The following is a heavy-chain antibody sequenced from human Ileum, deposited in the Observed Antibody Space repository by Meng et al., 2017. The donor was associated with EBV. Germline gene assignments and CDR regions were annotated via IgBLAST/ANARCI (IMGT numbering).Heavy chain of an antibody. CDR3: ARGHDYGDYASDY. CDR1: GGSVSGYY. J-gene: IGHJ4*02. CDR2: INHSGST. Sequence: QVRHNEGGAGLVKAAEPRSLTCAVYGGSVSGYYRSWIRQPPGKGLEWIGEINHSGSTNYNPSLKSRVTISVDTSKNQFSLKLSSVTAADTAVYYCARGHDYGDYASDYWGQGTLVTVSS. V-gene: IGHV4-34*01. D-gene: IGHD4-17*01.